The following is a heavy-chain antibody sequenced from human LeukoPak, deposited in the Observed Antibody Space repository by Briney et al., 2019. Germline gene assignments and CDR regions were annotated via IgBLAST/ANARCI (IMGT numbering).Heavy chain of an antibody. D-gene: IGHD3-9*01. V-gene: IGHV3-11*06. J-gene: IGHJ4*02. CDR1: GFTFSDYY. CDR3: ARGGGLILRYFDWLFAYYFDY. CDR2: ISSSSSYT. Sequence: GGSLRLSCAASGFTFSDYYMSWIRQAPGKGLEWVSYISSSSSYTNYADSVKGRFTISRDNAKNSLYLQMNSLRAEDTAVYYCARGGGLILRYFDWLFAYYFDYWGPGTLVTVSS.